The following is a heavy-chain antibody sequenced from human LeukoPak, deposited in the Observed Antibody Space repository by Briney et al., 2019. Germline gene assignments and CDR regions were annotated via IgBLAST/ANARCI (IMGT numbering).Heavy chain of an antibody. CDR2: INQDGSAK. CDR1: GFTFTTYW. D-gene: IGHD3-22*01. CDR3: ARDRSSGCDY. V-gene: IGHV3-7*01. J-gene: IGHJ4*02. Sequence: GGSLRLSCAASGFTFTTYWMTWVRQAPGKGLEWVANINQDGSAKYYVDSMKGRFTISRDNAKSSLYLEMNSLRAEDTAVYYCARDRSSGCDYWGQGTLVSVSS.